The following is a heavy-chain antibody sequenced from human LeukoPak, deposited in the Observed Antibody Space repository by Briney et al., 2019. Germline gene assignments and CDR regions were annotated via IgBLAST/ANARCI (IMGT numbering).Heavy chain of an antibody. D-gene: IGHD3-3*01. Sequence: GGSLRLSCAASGFTFSSYWMHWVRQAPGKGLVWVSRINSDGSSTSYADSVKGRFTISRDNAKNTLYLQMNSLRAEDTAVYYCARGDSPRIKIFGVVNNYYYYYGMDGWGQGTTVTVSS. CDR1: GFTFSSYW. V-gene: IGHV3-74*01. CDR2: INSDGSST. CDR3: ARGDSPRIKIFGVVNNYYYYYGMDG. J-gene: IGHJ6*02.